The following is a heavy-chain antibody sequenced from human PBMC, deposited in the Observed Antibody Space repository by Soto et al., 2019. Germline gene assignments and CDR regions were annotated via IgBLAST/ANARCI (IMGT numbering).Heavy chain of an antibody. J-gene: IGHJ3*02. Sequence: ASAKVSCKASGYTFTSYGIGWLRHAPGQGLEWMGWISDYNGNKKYEQKLQGRVTMTTDTSTRTAYMEMRSLRSDDKAVYYCARLYGGKLDDAFDIWGQGTMVTV. CDR2: ISDYNGNK. V-gene: IGHV1-18*01. D-gene: IGHD2-15*01. CDR3: ARLYGGKLDDAFDI. CDR1: GYTFTSYG.